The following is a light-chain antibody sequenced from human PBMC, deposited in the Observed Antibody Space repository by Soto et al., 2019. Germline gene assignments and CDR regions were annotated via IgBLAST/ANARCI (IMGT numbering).Light chain of an antibody. CDR3: QEYNSYWT. CDR1: QALSTW. Sequence: DIQMTQSPSSVSVSVGDRVTITCRASQALSTWLAWYQQKPGQVPNLLIYATSSLQSGVPSRFSGSGSGTDFTLTISSLQPDDFGTYYCQEYNSYWTFGQGTKVDI. CDR2: ATS. V-gene: IGKV1D-16*01. J-gene: IGKJ1*01.